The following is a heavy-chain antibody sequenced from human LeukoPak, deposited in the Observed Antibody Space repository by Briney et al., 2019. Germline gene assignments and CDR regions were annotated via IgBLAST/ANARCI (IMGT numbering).Heavy chain of an antibody. Sequence: NPSETLSLTCAVYGGSFSGYYWSWIRQPPGKGLEWIGEINHSGGTDYNPSLKSRVTISVDTSKNQFSLKLSSVTAADTAVYYCARGRTVVTPNWCFDLWGRGTLVTVSS. CDR2: INHSGGT. J-gene: IGHJ2*01. CDR1: GGSFSGYY. CDR3: ARGRTVVTPNWCFDL. V-gene: IGHV4-34*01. D-gene: IGHD4-23*01.